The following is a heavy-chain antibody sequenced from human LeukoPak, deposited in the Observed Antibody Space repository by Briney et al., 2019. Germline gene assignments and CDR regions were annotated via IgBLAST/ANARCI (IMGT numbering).Heavy chain of an antibody. V-gene: IGHV4-39*07. CDR2: IYYGGST. J-gene: IGHJ4*02. D-gene: IGHD3-22*01. Sequence: SETLSLTCTVSGGSIISSSYYWGWIRQPPGKGLEWIGNIYYGGSTNYNPSLKSRATMSVDTSMNQFSLMLSSVTAADTAVYYCARGYDSSAYYPFNYWGQGTLVTVSS. CDR1: GGSIISSSYY. CDR3: ARGYDSSAYYPFNY.